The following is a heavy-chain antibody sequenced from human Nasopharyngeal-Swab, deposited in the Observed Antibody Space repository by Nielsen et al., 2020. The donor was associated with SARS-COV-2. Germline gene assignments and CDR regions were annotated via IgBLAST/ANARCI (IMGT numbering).Heavy chain of an antibody. J-gene: IGHJ4*02. CDR1: GGSFSGYY. CDR3: ARHTWEYYYDSSGYCDY. Sequence: SETLSLTCAVYGGSFSGYYWSWIRQPPGKGLEWIGEINHSGSTNYNPSLKSRVTISVDTSKNQFSLKLSSVTAADTAVYYCARHTWEYYYDSSGYCDYWGQGTLVTVSS. CDR2: INHSGST. V-gene: IGHV4-34*01. D-gene: IGHD3-22*01.